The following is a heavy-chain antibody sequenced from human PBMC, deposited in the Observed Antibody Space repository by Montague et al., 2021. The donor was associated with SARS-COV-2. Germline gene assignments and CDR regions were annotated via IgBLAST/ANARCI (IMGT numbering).Heavy chain of an antibody. CDR1: GFTFSSYA. CDR2: ISSNGGST. V-gene: IGHV3-64*01. CDR3: AREGWRITMVRGVYYMDV. J-gene: IGHJ6*03. D-gene: IGHD3-10*01. Sequence: FLRLSCAASGFTFSSYATHWVRQAPGKGLEYVSAISSNGGSTYYXXSLKGRFTISRDNSKNTLYLQMGSLRAEDMAVYYCAREGWRITMVRGVYYMDVWGKGTTVTVSS.